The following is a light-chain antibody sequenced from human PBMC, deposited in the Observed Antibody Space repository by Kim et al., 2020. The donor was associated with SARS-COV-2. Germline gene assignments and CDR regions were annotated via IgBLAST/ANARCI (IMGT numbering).Light chain of an antibody. Sequence: ASAGDKVTITARASQHSSSNLAGYQQKPGEAPKHLIYAASTIQRSVPPRSSGSRAGTEVILPISSLQPEDYADYYCQQLNSYPRTFGQGTKVDIK. CDR2: AAS. CDR1: QHSSSN. CDR3: QQLNSYPRT. J-gene: IGKJ1*01. V-gene: IGKV1-9*01.